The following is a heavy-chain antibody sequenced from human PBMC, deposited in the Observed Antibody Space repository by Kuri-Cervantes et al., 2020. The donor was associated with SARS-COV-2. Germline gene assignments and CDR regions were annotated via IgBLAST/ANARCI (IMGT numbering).Heavy chain of an antibody. D-gene: IGHD5-12*01. CDR1: GASISSVYYY. Sequence: GSLRLSCTVSGASISSVYYYWSWIRQSPGKGLEWIGYVYYSGSTKYNPSLKSRVTISVDTSKNQLSLNLKSATAADTAVYYCARDGGSGYDWTDYYYYYMDVWGKGTTVTVSS. CDR2: VYYSGST. V-gene: IGHV4-61*01. J-gene: IGHJ6*03. CDR3: ARDGGSGYDWTDYYYYYMDV.